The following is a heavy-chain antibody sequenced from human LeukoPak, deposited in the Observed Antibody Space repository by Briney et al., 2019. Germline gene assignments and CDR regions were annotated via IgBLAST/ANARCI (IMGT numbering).Heavy chain of an antibody. CDR1: GFTFSSYS. CDR3: AKDLMMSYYDSSGYPEYFQH. Sequence: GGSLRLSCAASGFTFSSYSMHWVRQAPGKGLVWVSKINSDGSGANYADSVKGRFTISRDNSKNTLYLQMNSLRAEDTAVYYCAKDLMMSYYDSSGYPEYFQHWGQGTLVTVSS. CDR2: INSDGSGA. V-gene: IGHV3-74*01. J-gene: IGHJ1*01. D-gene: IGHD3-22*01.